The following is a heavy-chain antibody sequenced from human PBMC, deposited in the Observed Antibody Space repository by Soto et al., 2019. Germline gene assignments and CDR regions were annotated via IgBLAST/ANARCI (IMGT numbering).Heavy chain of an antibody. CDR2: IYHSGST. J-gene: IGHJ4*02. Sequence: QVQLQESGPGLVKPSGTLSLTCAVSSGSISSSNWWSWVRQPPGKGLEWIGEIYHSGSTNYNPSLKDRVTISVDKSKNQFSLKLSSVPAADTAVYYCARKYNWNDGGRYFDYWGQGTLVTVSS. CDR3: ARKYNWNDGGRYFDY. V-gene: IGHV4-4*02. CDR1: SGSISSSNW. D-gene: IGHD1-1*01.